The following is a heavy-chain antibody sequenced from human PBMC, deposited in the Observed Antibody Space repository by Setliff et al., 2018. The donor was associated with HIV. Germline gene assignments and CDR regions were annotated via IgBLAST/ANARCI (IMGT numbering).Heavy chain of an antibody. V-gene: IGHV4-39*02. CDR2: VHYNGRA. D-gene: IGHD1-26*01. Sequence: KASETLSLTCTVSGDSITSNDDYWGWVRQPPGKGLQWIGIVHYNGRAYYDPSLKSRVSISVDSSQTHFSLRLRSVTAPDSAVYYCARYRSKLDWFAPWGQGALVTVSS. J-gene: IGHJ5*02. CDR3: ARYRSKLDWFAP. CDR1: GDSITSNDDY.